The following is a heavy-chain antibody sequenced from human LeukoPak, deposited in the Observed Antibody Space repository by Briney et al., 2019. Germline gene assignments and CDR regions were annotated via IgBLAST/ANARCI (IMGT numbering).Heavy chain of an antibody. CDR1: GFTFSSYS. V-gene: IGHV3-21*01. Sequence: GGSLRLSCAASGFTFSSYSMNWVRQAPGKGLEWVSSISSSSGYIYYADSVKGRFTISRDNAKNSLYLQMNGLRAEDTAVYYCARSLYDSSGLFEYWGQGTLVTVSS. D-gene: IGHD3-22*01. J-gene: IGHJ4*02. CDR3: ARSLYDSSGLFEY. CDR2: ISSSSGYI.